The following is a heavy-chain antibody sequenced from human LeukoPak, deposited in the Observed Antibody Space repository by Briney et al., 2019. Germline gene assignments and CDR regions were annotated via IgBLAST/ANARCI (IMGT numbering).Heavy chain of an antibody. V-gene: IGHV3-48*03. CDR3: ARDGYSSSWYGGYYYYYMDV. CDR2: ISSSGSTI. D-gene: IGHD6-13*01. Sequence: GGSLRLSCAASGFTFSSYEMNWVRQAPGKGLEWVSYISSSGSTIYYADSVKGRFAISRDNAKNSLYLQMNSLRAEDTAVYYCARDGYSSSWYGGYYYYYMDVWGKGTTVTISS. J-gene: IGHJ6*03. CDR1: GFTFSSYE.